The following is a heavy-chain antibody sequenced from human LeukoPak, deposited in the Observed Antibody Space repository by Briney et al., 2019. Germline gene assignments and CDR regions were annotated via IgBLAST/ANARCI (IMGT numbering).Heavy chain of an antibody. CDR2: IYYSGST. Sequence: PSETLSLTCTVSGGSISSYYWSWIRQPPGKGLEWIGYIYYSGSTNYNPSLKSRVTMSLDTSKNQFSLNLTSVTAADTAVYYCARVLFTEEDAFDIWGQGTMVTVSS. V-gene: IGHV4-59*12. CDR3: ARVLFTEEDAFDI. J-gene: IGHJ3*02. CDR1: GGSISSYY.